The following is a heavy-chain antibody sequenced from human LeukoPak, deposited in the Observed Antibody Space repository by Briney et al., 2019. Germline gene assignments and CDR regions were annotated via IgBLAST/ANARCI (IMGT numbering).Heavy chain of an antibody. CDR2: INQHGTEK. CDR3: VKVAKYYYGSETYYFFEH. J-gene: IGHJ4*02. CDR1: GFTFTTYW. D-gene: IGHD3-10*01. V-gene: IGHV3-7*01. Sequence: GGSLRLSCAASGFTFTTYWMSWVRQLPGKGLEWVANINQHGTEKYYVDSVKGRFTISRDNAKNSLDLQMNSLRVEDTGIYYCVKVAKYYYGSETYYFFEHWGQGTPVTASS.